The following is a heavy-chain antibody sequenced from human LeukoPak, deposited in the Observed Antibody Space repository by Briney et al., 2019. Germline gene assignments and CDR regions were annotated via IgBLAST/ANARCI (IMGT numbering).Heavy chain of an antibody. CDR3: ASGPLAVGVVTRYFDY. V-gene: IGHV1-18*01. D-gene: IGHD3-3*01. CDR1: GYTFSNYG. Sequence: LRGSVRVSCTASGYTFSNYGISWVRQAPGQGLEWMGWISAYGDTNYAQKLQGRVTITADESTSTAYMELSSLRSEDTAVYYCASGPLAVGVVTRYFDYWGQGTLVTVSS. J-gene: IGHJ4*02. CDR2: ISAYGDT.